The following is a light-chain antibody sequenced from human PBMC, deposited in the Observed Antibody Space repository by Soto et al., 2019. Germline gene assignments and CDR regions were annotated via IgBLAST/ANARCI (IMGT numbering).Light chain of an antibody. CDR3: QQRFTWPMT. V-gene: IGKV3-11*01. CDR1: QSVSRF. J-gene: IGKJ4*01. CDR2: GVS. Sequence: ETVLTQSPATLSLSPGETATLSCRASQSVSRFLAWYQQKPGQAPRLLISGVSNRATGVPARFSGSGSGTDFTLSISSLEPEDFAVYYCQQRFTWPMTFAGGTKVEIK.